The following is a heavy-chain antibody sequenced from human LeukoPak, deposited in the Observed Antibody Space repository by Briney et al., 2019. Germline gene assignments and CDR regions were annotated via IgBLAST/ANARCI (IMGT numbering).Heavy chain of an antibody. J-gene: IGHJ3*02. Sequence: ASVKVSCKASGYTFTGYYMHWVRQAPGQGLEWMGRINPNSGGTSYAQKFQGRVTMTRDTSTSTVYMELSSLRSEDTAVYYCATRYGGNSGAFDIWGQGTMVTVSS. CDR1: GYTFTGYY. D-gene: IGHD4-23*01. CDR2: INPNSGGT. V-gene: IGHV1-2*06. CDR3: ATRYGGNSGAFDI.